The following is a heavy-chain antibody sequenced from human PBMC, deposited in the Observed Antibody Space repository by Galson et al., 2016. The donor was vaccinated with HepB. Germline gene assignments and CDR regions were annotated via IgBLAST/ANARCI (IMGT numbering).Heavy chain of an antibody. D-gene: IGHD3-16*01. J-gene: IGHJ4*02. CDR1: GFTFSNAW. Sequence: SLRLSCAASGFTFSNAWMNWVRQAPGKGLEWVGRIKNKGEGGTTDYAAPVKGRITISRDDSKNPLYLQMNSLTIEDTAVYYCTTDGGSDRLLGDFDFWGQGTLVTVSS. CDR3: TTDGGSDRLLGDFDF. CDR2: IKNKGEGGTT. V-gene: IGHV3-15*07.